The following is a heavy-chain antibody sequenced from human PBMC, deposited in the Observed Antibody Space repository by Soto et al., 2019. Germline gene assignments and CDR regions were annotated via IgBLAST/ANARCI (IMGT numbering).Heavy chain of an antibody. Sequence: WASVKVSCKASGGTFSSYAISWVRQAPGQGLEWMGGIIPIFGTANYAQKFQGRVTITADKSTSTAYMELSSLRSEDTAVYYCARDPDYGDYDGVFDYWGQGTLVTVSS. CDR2: IIPIFGTA. J-gene: IGHJ4*02. CDR3: ARDPDYGDYDGVFDY. CDR1: GGTFSSYA. D-gene: IGHD4-17*01. V-gene: IGHV1-69*06.